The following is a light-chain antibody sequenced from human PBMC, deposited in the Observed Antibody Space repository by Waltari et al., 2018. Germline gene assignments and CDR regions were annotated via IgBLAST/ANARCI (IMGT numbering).Light chain of an antibody. CDR1: SSNIGSNT. Sequence: QSVLTQPPSASGTPGQRVTISCSGSSSNIGSNTVHWYQQLPGTAPNLLIYSNNQRPSGVPDRFSGSKSGTSASLAISGLQSEDEADYYCAAWDDSLNGLNVFGSGTKVTVL. J-gene: IGLJ6*01. V-gene: IGLV1-44*01. CDR3: AAWDDSLNGLNV. CDR2: SNN.